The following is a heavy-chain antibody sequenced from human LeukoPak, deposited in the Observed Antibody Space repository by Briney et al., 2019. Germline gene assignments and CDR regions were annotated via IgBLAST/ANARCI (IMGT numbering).Heavy chain of an antibody. J-gene: IGHJ5*01. CDR2: INSDGSST. D-gene: IGHD6-13*01. CDR3: AKLHVGQLRWFDS. CDR1: GFTFSSYW. V-gene: IGHV3-74*01. Sequence: GGSLRLSCAASGFTFSSYWMHWVRQAPGKGLVWVSRINSDGSSTSYADSVKGRFTFSRDESQNTLFLQMNNVRDDDTGTYYCAKLHVGQLRWFDSWGQGTPVIVSS.